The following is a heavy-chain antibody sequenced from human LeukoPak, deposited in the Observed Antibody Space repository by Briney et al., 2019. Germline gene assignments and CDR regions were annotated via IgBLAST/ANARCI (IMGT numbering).Heavy chain of an antibody. CDR2: ISAYNGNT. CDR3: ARDRFGQQLVYYCCGMDV. CDR1: GYTFTSYG. D-gene: IGHD6-13*01. Sequence: ASVKLSCTASGYTFTSYGISWVRQAPGQGVEWMGWISAYNGNTNYAQKLHGRVTMTTDTSTSTAYMELRSLRSDDTAVYYCARDRFGQQLVYYCCGMDVWGQGTTVTVSS. V-gene: IGHV1-18*01. J-gene: IGHJ6*02.